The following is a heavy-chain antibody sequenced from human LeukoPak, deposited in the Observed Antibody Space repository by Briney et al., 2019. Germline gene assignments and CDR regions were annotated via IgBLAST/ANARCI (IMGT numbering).Heavy chain of an antibody. Sequence: PSETLSLTCTVSGGPISSSSYYWGWIRQPPGKGLEWIGSIYHSGNTYYNPSLKSRVTISVDTSKNQFSLKLNSVTAADTAVYYCARRGYSYGFFAFDIWGQGTMVTVSS. J-gene: IGHJ3*02. V-gene: IGHV4-39*07. CDR2: IYHSGNT. CDR1: GGPISSSSYY. D-gene: IGHD5-18*01. CDR3: ARRGYSYGFFAFDI.